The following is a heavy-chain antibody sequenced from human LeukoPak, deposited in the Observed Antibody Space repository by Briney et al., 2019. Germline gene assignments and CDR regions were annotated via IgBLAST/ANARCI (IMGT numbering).Heavy chain of an antibody. CDR3: MILVATWYYFDY. V-gene: IGHV1-69*13. CDR2: IIPIFGTA. D-gene: IGHD5-12*01. J-gene: IGHJ4*02. CDR1: GGTFSSYA. Sequence: ASVKVSCKASGGTFSSYAISWVRQAPGQGLEWMGGIIPIFGTASYAQKFQGRVTITADESTSTAYMELSSLRSEDTAVYYCMILVATWYYFDYWGQGTLVTVSS.